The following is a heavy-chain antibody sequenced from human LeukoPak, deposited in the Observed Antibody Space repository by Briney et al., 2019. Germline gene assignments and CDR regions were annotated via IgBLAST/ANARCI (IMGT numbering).Heavy chain of an antibody. V-gene: IGHV4-34*01. CDR1: GWPFSGYY. D-gene: IGHD1-26*01. J-gene: IGHJ4*02. CDR3: ALVGATRGYYFDY. CDR2: INHSGST. Sequence: SETLSLTCAVYGWPFSGYYWRWIRQPPGKGLEWIGEINHSGSTNYNPSLKSRVTISAHTSKNQFSLKLSSVTAADTAVYYCALVGATRGYYFDYWGQGTLVTVSS.